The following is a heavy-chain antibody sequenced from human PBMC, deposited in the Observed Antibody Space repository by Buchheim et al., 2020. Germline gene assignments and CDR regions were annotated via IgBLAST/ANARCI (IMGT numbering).Heavy chain of an antibody. CDR1: GFTFSSYG. J-gene: IGHJ4*02. V-gene: IGHV3-33*01. D-gene: IGHD3-22*01. Sequence: QVQLVESGGGVVQPGRSLRLSCAASGFTFSSYGMHWVRQAPGKGLEWVAVIWYDGSNKYYADSVKGRFTISRDNSKNTLYLQMNSLRAEDTAVYYCAREGVSSGYHVFFDYWGQGTL. CDR2: IWYDGSNK. CDR3: AREGVSSGYHVFFDY.